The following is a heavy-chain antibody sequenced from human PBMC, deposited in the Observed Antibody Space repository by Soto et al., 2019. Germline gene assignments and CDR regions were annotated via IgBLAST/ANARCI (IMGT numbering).Heavy chain of an antibody. CDR2: MNPNSGNT. J-gene: IGHJ4*02. D-gene: IGHD3-22*01. CDR3: ARVLLPYIPKHYGSATGPHVVFDY. CDR1: GYTFTSYD. Sequence: RASVKVSCKASGYTFTSYDINWVRQATGQGLEWMGWMNPNSGNTGYAQKFQGRVTMTRNTSISTAYMELSSLRSEDTAVYYCARVLLPYIPKHYGSATGPHVVFDYWGQGTLVTVSS. V-gene: IGHV1-8*01.